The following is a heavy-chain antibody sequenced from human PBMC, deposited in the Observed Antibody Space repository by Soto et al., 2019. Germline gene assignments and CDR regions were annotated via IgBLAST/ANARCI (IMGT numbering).Heavy chain of an antibody. D-gene: IGHD3-10*01. CDR1: GGSISSGGYS. CDR2: IYHSGST. J-gene: IGHJ6*02. Sequence: SQTLSLIFAVSGGSISSGGYSWSCIRQPPWKGLEWIAYIYHSGSTDYDTSLKSRVTISVDRAKNQFSLRLSSVTAAATDVYSCARGPMVRGVYYYGMDVWGQGTTVTVSS. V-gene: IGHV4-30-2*01. CDR3: ARGPMVRGVYYYGMDV.